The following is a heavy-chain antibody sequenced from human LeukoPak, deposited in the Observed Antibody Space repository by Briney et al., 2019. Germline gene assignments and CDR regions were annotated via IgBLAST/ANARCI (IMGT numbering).Heavy chain of an antibody. D-gene: IGHD5-18*01. CDR3: ARDDSYGYSEFDY. CDR2: ITWNGGST. J-gene: IGHJ4*02. V-gene: IGHV3-20*04. Sequence: GGSLRLSCAASGFTFDDYGMSWVRHAPGKGLEWVSGITWNGGSTGYADSVKGRFTISRDNAENSLYLQMNSLRAEDTAVYYCARDDSYGYSEFDYWGQGTLVTVSS. CDR1: GFTFDDYG.